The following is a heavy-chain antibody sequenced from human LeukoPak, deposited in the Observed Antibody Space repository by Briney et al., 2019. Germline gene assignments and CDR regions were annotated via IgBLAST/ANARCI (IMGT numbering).Heavy chain of an antibody. Sequence: PGGSLRLSCAASGFTFSNYWMHWVRQARGKGLVWVSRINSDGSSTNYADSVKGRFTISRDNAKNTLFLQMNSLRAEDSAVYYCVSHCSSTSCYEYWGQGTLVTVSS. V-gene: IGHV3-74*01. CDR3: VSHCSSTSCYEY. CDR1: GFTFSNYW. D-gene: IGHD2-2*01. J-gene: IGHJ4*02. CDR2: INSDGSST.